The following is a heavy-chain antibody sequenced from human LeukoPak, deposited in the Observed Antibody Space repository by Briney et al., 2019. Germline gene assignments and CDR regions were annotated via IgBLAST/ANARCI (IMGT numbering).Heavy chain of an antibody. CDR1: GGTFSSYA. Sequence: SVKVSCKASGGTFSSYAIIWVRQAPGQGLEWMGRIIPILGIANYAQKFQGRVTITADKSTSTAYMELSSLRSEDTAVYYCARVAGDGVYWGQGTLVTVSS. D-gene: IGHD3-16*01. CDR2: IIPILGIA. J-gene: IGHJ4*02. CDR3: ARVAGDGVY. V-gene: IGHV1-69*04.